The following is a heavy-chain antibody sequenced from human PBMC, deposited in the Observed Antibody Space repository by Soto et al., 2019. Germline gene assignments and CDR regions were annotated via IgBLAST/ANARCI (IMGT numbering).Heavy chain of an antibody. CDR2: IIPIFGTA. J-gene: IGHJ4*02. V-gene: IGHV1-69*13. Sequence: ASVKVSCKASGGTFSSYAISWVRQAPGQGLEWMGGIIPIFGTANYAQKFQGRVTITADESTSTAYMELSSLRSEDTAVYYCARTPYCSGGSCYDFFDYWGQGTLVTVSS. CDR3: ARTPYCSGGSCYDFFDY. D-gene: IGHD2-15*01. CDR1: GGTFSSYA.